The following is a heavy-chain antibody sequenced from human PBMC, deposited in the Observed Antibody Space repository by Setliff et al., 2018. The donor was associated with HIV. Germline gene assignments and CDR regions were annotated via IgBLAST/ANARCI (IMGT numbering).Heavy chain of an antibody. J-gene: IGHJ5*02. Sequence: PSETLSLSCVASGFTFSNYWMAWLRQAPGKGLEWVANIKQDGIEKIYVDSVEGRFTISRDNARNSLDLQMNSLRAEDTAIYYCARGTSVRWERRGGFEPWGQGTLVTVSS. CDR1: GFTFSNYW. CDR3: ARGTSVRWERRGGFEP. CDR2: IKQDGIEK. V-gene: IGHV3-7*03. D-gene: IGHD1-26*01.